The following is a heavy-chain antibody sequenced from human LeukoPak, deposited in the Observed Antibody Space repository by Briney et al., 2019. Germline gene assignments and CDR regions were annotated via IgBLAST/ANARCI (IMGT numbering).Heavy chain of an antibody. CDR1: GFTFSSYW. D-gene: IGHD3-22*01. J-gene: IGHJ4*02. CDR3: ARAGYYYDSSGYFDY. Sequence: GESLRHSCAASGFTFSSYWMSWVRQAPGKEXXXXXXIKRDGSEKYYVDSVKGRFTISRDNAKNSLYLQMNSLRAEDTAVYYCARAGYYYDSSGYFDYWGQGTLVTVSS. CDR2: IKRDGSEK. V-gene: IGHV3-7*04.